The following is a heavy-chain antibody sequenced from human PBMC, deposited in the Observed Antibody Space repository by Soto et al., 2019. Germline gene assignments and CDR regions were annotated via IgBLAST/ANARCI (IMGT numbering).Heavy chain of an antibody. V-gene: IGHV4-34*01. D-gene: IGHD3-3*01. CDR2: INHSGST. Sequence: SETLSLTCAVYGGSFSGYYWSWIRQPPGKGLEWIGEINHSGSTNYNPSLKSRVTISVDASKNQFSLKLSSVTAADTAVYYCARTRTYDFWSGYIRSGYYFDYWGQGTLVTVSS. CDR3: ARTRTYDFWSGYIRSGYYFDY. CDR1: GGSFSGYY. J-gene: IGHJ4*02.